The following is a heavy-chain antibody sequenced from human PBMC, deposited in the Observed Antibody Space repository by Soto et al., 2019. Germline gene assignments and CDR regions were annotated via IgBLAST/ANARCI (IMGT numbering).Heavy chain of an antibody. D-gene: IGHD3-16*01. Sequence: EVQLLESGGGLVQPGGSLRVSCAASGITFSRYVMSWVRQALGGGLEWVSAISGSGVDTYYADSVKGRFTISRDNSKSRLYLQINSLRVEETAVYYCAKRRGGGYFDHWGQGTLVTVSS. CDR1: GITFSRYV. V-gene: IGHV3-23*01. J-gene: IGHJ4*02. CDR2: ISGSGVDT. CDR3: AKRRGGGYFDH.